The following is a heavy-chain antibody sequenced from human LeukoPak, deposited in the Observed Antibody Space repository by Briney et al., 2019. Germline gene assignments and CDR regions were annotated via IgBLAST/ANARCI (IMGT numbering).Heavy chain of an antibody. CDR2: ISGSGGNT. CDR3: ARAALRGTYFDY. Sequence: GGSLRLTCAASGFTFSSYAMSWVRQAPGKGLEWVSAISGSGGNTYYADSVKGRFTISRDNSKNTLYLQMNSLRAEDTAVYYCARAALRGTYFDYWGQGTLVTVSS. J-gene: IGHJ4*02. D-gene: IGHD3-10*01. CDR1: GFTFSSYA. V-gene: IGHV3-23*01.